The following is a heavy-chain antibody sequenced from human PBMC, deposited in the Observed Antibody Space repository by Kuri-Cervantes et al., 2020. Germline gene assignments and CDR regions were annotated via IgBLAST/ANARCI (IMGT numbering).Heavy chain of an antibody. CDR3: ARAAGIAVAGPPYYYYYGMDV. J-gene: IGHJ6*02. V-gene: IGHV3-23*01. D-gene: IGHD6-19*01. CDR1: GFTFSSYG. CDR2: ISGSGGST. Sequence: GESLKISCAASGFTFSSYGMHWVRQAPGKGLEWVSAISGSGGSTYYADSVKGRFTISRDNSKNTLYLQMGSLRAEDTAVYYCARAAGIAVAGPPYYYYYGMDVWGQGTTVTVSS.